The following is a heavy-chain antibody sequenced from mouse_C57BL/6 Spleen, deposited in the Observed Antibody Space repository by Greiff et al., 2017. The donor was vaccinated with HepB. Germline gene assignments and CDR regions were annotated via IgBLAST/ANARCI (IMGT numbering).Heavy chain of an antibody. D-gene: IGHD1-1*01. V-gene: IGHV1-52*01. CDR3: ARGDYYGSRDYYFDY. CDR1: GYTFTSYW. CDR2: IDPSDSET. J-gene: IGHJ2*01. Sequence: QVQLQQPGAELVRPGSSVKLSCKASGYTFTSYWMHWVKQRPIQGLEWIGNIDPSDSETHYNQKFKDKATLTVDKSSSTAYMQLSSLTSEDSAVYYCARGDYYGSRDYYFDYWGQGTTLTVSS.